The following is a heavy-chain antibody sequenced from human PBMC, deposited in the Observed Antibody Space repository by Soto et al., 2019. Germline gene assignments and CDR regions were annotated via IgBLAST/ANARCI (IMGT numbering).Heavy chain of an antibody. CDR1: GFTVSSNY. Sequence: EVQLVESGGGLIQPGGSLRLYCEASGFTVSSNYMSWVRQAPGKGLEWVSVIYSGGSTYYADSVKGRFTIYRDNSKNTLYLQMNSLRAEDTAVYYCARDRVESGYPEYFHHCGHGTLVTVSS. V-gene: IGHV3-53*01. CDR2: IYSGGST. D-gene: IGHD3-22*01. CDR3: ARDRVESGYPEYFHH. J-gene: IGHJ1*01.